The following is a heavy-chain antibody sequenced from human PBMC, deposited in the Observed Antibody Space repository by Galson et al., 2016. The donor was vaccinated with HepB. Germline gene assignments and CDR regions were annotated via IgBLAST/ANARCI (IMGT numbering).Heavy chain of an antibody. J-gene: IGHJ6*02. D-gene: IGHD3-16*01. Sequence: SVKVSCKASGGSFSTYGISWVRRAPGQGLEWMGGIIPTFRTPNYAQKLQGRVTITADESTSTVYMELSRLTSEDTAVYYCARPKQDYSLYAMDVWGQGTTITVSS. CDR1: GGSFSTYG. CDR3: ARPKQDYSLYAMDV. CDR2: IIPTFRTP. V-gene: IGHV1-69*13.